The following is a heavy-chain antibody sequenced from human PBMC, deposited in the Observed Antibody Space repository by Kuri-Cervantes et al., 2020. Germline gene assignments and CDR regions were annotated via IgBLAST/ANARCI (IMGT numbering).Heavy chain of an antibody. D-gene: IGHD2-2*01. J-gene: IGHJ5*02. CDR1: GGSVSSGSYY. CDR2: IYYSGST. CDR3: ARGGRKYCSSTSCYLQNWFDP. Sequence: SETLSLTCTVSGGSVSSGSYYWSWTRQPPGKGLEWIGYIYYSGSTNYNPSLKSRVTISVDTSKNQFSLKLSSVTAADTAVYYCARGGRKYCSSTSCYLQNWFDPWGQGTLVTVSS. V-gene: IGHV4-61*01.